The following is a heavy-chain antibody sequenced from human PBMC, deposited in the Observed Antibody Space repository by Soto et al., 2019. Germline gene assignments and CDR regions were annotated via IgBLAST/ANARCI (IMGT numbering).Heavy chain of an antibody. D-gene: IGHD6-25*01. Sequence: TGGSLRLSCAASGFTFSSYEINWVRQAPGKGLEWVSYISSSGNTIYYADSVKGRFTISRDNAKNSLYLQMNSLRAEDTAVYYCARIAANVFYYYAMDVWGQGTTVTVSS. CDR2: ISSSGNTI. CDR3: ARIAANVFYYYAMDV. J-gene: IGHJ6*02. CDR1: GFTFSSYE. V-gene: IGHV3-48*03.